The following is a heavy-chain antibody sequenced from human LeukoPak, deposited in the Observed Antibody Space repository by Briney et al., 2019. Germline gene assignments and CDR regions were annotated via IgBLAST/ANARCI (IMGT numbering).Heavy chain of an antibody. Sequence: PGGSLRLSCAASGFTFNRHWMHWVRQAPGKGPVWLSRINSDGSSISYADSVKGRFTISRDNAKNTLFLQMNSLSVDDTAVYCCASRTYEDYFDYWGQGALVTVSS. CDR2: INSDGSSI. CDR1: GFTFNRHW. J-gene: IGHJ4*02. D-gene: IGHD5-12*01. CDR3: ASRTYEDYFDY. V-gene: IGHV3-74*01.